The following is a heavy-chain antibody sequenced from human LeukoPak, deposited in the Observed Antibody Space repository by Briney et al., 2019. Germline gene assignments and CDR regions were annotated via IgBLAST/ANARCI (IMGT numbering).Heavy chain of an antibody. Sequence: ASVKVSCKASGYTFTSYYMHWVRQAPGQGLEWMGIINPSGGSTSYAQKFQGRVTMTRDTSTSTVYMELSSLRSEDTAVYYCARDHDSSGYYYTYFQHWGQGTLVTVSS. V-gene: IGHV1-46*01. J-gene: IGHJ1*01. CDR3: ARDHDSSGYYYTYFQH. CDR1: GYTFTSYY. CDR2: INPSGGST. D-gene: IGHD3-22*01.